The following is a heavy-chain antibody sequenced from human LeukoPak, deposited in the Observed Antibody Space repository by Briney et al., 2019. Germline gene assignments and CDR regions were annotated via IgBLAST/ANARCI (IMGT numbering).Heavy chain of an antibody. J-gene: IGHJ4*02. Sequence: VSVKVSCKASGYTFTSYDINWVRQATGQGLEWMGWMNPNSGNTGYAQKFQGRVTMTRNTSISTAYMELSSLRSEDTAVYYCARGGTIFGVVKSWGQGTLVTVSS. CDR3: ARGGTIFGVVKS. D-gene: IGHD3-3*01. CDR2: MNPNSGNT. CDR1: GYTFTSYD. V-gene: IGHV1-8*01.